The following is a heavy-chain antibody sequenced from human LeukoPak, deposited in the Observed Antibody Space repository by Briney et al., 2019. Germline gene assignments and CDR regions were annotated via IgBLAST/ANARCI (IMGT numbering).Heavy chain of an antibody. J-gene: IGHJ4*02. CDR1: GFTFSSYG. CDR3: ARDRRGGGGSYFDY. V-gene: IGHV3-33*01. Sequence: PGRSLRLSCAASGFTFSSYGMHWVRQAPGKGLEWVAVIWYDGSNKYYADSVKGRFTISRDNSKNTLYLQMNSLRAEDTAVYYCARDRRGGGGSYFDYWGQGTLVTVS. D-gene: IGHD1-26*01. CDR2: IWYDGSNK.